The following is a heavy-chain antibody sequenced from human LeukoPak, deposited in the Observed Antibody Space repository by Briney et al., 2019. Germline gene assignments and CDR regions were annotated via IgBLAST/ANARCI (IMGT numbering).Heavy chain of an antibody. J-gene: IGHJ4*02. V-gene: IGHV1-46*01. D-gene: IGHD5-12*01. CDR2: INPSGGST. CDR3: ARVGVAIDY. Sequence: ASVKVSCKASGYTFTSYSMHWVRQAPGQGLEWMGIINPSGGSTSYAQKFQGRVTMTRDMSTSTVYMELSSLRSDDTAVYYCARVGVAIDYWGQGTLVTVSS. CDR1: GYTFTSYS.